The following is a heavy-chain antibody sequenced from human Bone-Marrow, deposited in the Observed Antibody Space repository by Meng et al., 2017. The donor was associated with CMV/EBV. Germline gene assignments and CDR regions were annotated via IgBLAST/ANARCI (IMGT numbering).Heavy chain of an antibody. CDR3: ARRWNTGDYNYYGMDV. J-gene: IGHJ6*01. CDR1: GGSISSSSYY. V-gene: IGHV4-39*07. Sequence: SETLSLTCTVSGGSISSSSYYWGWIRQPPGKGLEWIGSIYYSGSTYYNPSLNSRVTISVDTSKNQFSLKLSSVTAADTAVYYCARRWNTGDYNYYGMDVWGQGTTVTVSS. CDR2: IYYSGST. D-gene: IGHD1/OR15-1a*01.